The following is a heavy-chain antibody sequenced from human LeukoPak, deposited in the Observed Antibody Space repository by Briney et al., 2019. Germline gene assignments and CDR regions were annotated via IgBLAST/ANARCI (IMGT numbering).Heavy chain of an antibody. CDR2: ISHSGST. CDR1: GGSVSGYY. V-gene: IGHV4-34*01. Sequence: PSETLSLTCAVSGGSVSGYYWSWIRQPPGKGPEWIGKISHSGSTNYNPSLKSRVTISVDTSTNQFSLNLSSVTAADTAVYYCARSANAFDNWGQGTMVTVSS. J-gene: IGHJ3*02. CDR3: ARSANAFDN.